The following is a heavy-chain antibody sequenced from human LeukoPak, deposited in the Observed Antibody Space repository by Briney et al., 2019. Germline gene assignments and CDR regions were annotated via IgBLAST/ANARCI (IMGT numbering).Heavy chain of an antibody. CDR1: GITFADYA. CDR2: IRNKAYGGTT. Sequence: PGGSLRLSCTASGITFADYAMSWVRQAPGQGLQWVGFIRNKAYGGTTEYAASVKGRSTISRDDSKSIAYVQMNSLKTEDTAVYYCAGGGRYFDYWGQGTLVTVSS. CDR3: AGGGRYFDY. J-gene: IGHJ4*02. V-gene: IGHV3-49*04.